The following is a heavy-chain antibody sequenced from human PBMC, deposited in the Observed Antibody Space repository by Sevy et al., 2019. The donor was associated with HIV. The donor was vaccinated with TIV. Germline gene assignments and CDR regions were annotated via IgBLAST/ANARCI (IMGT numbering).Heavy chain of an antibody. CDR3: AGDPDGYYYDSSGKRNYNAFDI. V-gene: IGHV3-21*01. D-gene: IGHD3-22*01. CDR1: GFTFSSYS. CDR2: ISSSSSYI. J-gene: IGHJ3*02. Sequence: GGSLRLSCAASGFTFSSYSMNWVRQAPGKGLEWVSSISSSSSYIYYADSVKGRFTISRENAKNSLYLQMNSLRAEDTAVYYCAGDPDGYYYDSSGKRNYNAFDIWGQGTMVTVSS.